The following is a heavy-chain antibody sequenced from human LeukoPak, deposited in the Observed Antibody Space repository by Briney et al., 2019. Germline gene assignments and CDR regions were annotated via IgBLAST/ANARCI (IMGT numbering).Heavy chain of an antibody. V-gene: IGHV4-31*03. Sequence: SQTLSLTCTVSGGSISSGGYYWSWIRQHPGKGLEWIGYIYYSGGTYYNPSLKSRVTISVDTSKNQFSLKLSSVTAADTAVYYCARDFRYPDFWSGSYAFDIWGQGTMVTVSS. CDR2: IYYSGGT. CDR3: ARDFRYPDFWSGSYAFDI. D-gene: IGHD3-3*01. J-gene: IGHJ3*02. CDR1: GGSISSGGYY.